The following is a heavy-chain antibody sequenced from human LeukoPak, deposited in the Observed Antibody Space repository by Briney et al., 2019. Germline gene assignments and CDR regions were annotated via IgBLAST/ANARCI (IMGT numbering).Heavy chain of an antibody. V-gene: IGHV4-39*07. D-gene: IGHD4-17*01. CDR2: IYYSGST. J-gene: IGHJ4*02. CDR1: GGSISSSSYY. Sequence: PSKTLSLTCTVSGGSISSSSYYWGWIRQPPGKGLEWIGSIYYSGSTYYNPSLKSRVTISVDTSKNQFSLKLSSVTAADTAVYYCARDKDDYGDYVGYWGQGTLVTVSS. CDR3: ARDKDDYGDYVGY.